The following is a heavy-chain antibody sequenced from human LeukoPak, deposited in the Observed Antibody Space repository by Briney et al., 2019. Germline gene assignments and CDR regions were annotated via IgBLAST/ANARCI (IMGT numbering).Heavy chain of an antibody. Sequence: ASVTVSCTASGYTFTSYDINWVRQATGQGLEWMGWMNPNSGNTGYAQKFQGRVTMTRNTSISTAYMELSSLRSEDTAVYYCARRLGRTYYYYGMDVWGQGTTVTVSS. J-gene: IGHJ6*02. D-gene: IGHD1-26*01. CDR1: GYTFTSYD. CDR2: MNPNSGNT. V-gene: IGHV1-8*01. CDR3: ARRLGRTYYYYGMDV.